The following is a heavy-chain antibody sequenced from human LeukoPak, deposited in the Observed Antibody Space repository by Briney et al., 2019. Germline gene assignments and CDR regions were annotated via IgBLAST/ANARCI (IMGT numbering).Heavy chain of an antibody. V-gene: IGHV3-30-3*01. Sequence: PGRSLRLSCAASGFTFSSYAMHWVRQAPGKGLEWVAVISYDGSNKYYADPVKGRFTISRDNSKNTLYLQMNSLRAEDTAVYYCARYCSGGSCPNDAFDIWGQGTMVTVSS. CDR2: ISYDGSNK. CDR1: GFTFSSYA. D-gene: IGHD2-15*01. J-gene: IGHJ3*02. CDR3: ARYCSGGSCPNDAFDI.